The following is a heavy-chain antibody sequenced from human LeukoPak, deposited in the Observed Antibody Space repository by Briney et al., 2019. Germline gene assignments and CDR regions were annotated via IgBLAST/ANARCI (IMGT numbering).Heavy chain of an antibody. CDR1: GFTFSSYE. J-gene: IGHJ4*02. CDR3: ARIMVATTREAFDY. D-gene: IGHD5-12*01. Sequence: GGSLRLSCAASGFTFSSYEMNWVRQAPGKGREWVSYISSSGSTIYYADSVKGRFTISRDNAKNSLYLQMNSLRAEDTAIYYCARIMVATTREAFDYRGQGTRVTVSS. V-gene: IGHV3-48*03. CDR2: ISSSGSTI.